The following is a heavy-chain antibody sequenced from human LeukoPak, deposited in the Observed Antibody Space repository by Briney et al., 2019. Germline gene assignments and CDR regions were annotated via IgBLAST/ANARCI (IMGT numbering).Heavy chain of an antibody. J-gene: IGHJ4*02. CDR1: GYTFTGYY. CDR3: ARDIGAGASGDY. D-gene: IGHD2-8*02. Sequence: GASVKVSCKASGYTFTGYYIHWVRKAPGQGLEWMGWINPNSGGTNYAQKFQGRVTMTRDTSISTAYMELSSLRSDDTAVYYCARDIGAGASGDYWGQGTLVTVSS. CDR2: INPNSGGT. V-gene: IGHV1-2*02.